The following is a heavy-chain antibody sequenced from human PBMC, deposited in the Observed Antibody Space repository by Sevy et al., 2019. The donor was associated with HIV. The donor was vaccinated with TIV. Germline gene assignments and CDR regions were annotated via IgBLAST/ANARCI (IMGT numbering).Heavy chain of an antibody. Sequence: GGSLRLSSAASGFTFSSYEMNWVRQAPGKGLEWVSYISSSGSTIYYADSVKGRFTISRDNAKNSLYLQMNSLRAEDTAVYYCARDFTNVWSAYGMDVWGQGTTVTVSS. CDR2: ISSSGSTI. CDR3: ARDFTNVWSAYGMDV. D-gene: IGHD3-10*01. V-gene: IGHV3-48*03. J-gene: IGHJ6*02. CDR1: GFTFSSYE.